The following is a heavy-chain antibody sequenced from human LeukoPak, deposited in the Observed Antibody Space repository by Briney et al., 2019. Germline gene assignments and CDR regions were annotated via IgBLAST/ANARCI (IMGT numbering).Heavy chain of an antibody. CDR3: ARGHDGVVGWFAP. CDR2: ISYSGST. V-gene: IGHV4-61*08. CDR1: GGSISSGGYS. Sequence: SETLSVTCAVSGGSISSGGYSWSWIRQPPGKGLEWMGHISYSGSTNYNPSLKSRVTISVDTSKNQSSLKLTSVTAADTAVYYCARGHDGVVGWFAPWGRGTLVTVSS. J-gene: IGHJ5*02. D-gene: IGHD2-15*01.